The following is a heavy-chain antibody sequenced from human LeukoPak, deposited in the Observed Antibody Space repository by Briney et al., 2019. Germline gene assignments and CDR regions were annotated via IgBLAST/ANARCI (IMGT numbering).Heavy chain of an antibody. CDR2: INHSGST. Sequence: SETLSLTCTVSGGSISSGGYYWSWIRQPPGKGLEWIGEINHSGSTNYNPSLKSRVTISVDTSKNQFSLKLSSVTAADTAVYYCARRGSSSWYSKLYAFDIWGQGTMVTVSS. V-gene: IGHV4-39*07. CDR3: ARRGSSSWYSKLYAFDI. CDR1: GGSISSGGYY. J-gene: IGHJ3*02. D-gene: IGHD6-13*01.